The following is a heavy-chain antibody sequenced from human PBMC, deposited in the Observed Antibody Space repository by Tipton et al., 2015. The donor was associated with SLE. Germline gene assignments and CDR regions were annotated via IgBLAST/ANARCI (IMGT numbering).Heavy chain of an antibody. CDR3: AGTIQLWPGYFDL. Sequence: SLRLSCAASGFTFSSYWMSWVRQAPGKGLEWVANIKQDGSEKYYVDSVKGRFTISRDNAKNSLYLQMNSLRAEDTAVYYCAGTIQLWPGYFDLWGRGTLVTVSS. CDR2: IKQDGSEK. D-gene: IGHD5-18*01. CDR1: GFTFSSYW. J-gene: IGHJ2*01. V-gene: IGHV3-7*01.